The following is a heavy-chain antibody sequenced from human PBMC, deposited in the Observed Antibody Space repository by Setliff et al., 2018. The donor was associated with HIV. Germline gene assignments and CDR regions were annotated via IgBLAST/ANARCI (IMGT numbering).Heavy chain of an antibody. V-gene: IGHV4-61*01. CDR2: IYYSGST. CDR3: ARDYVAVAVGKPDP. Sequence: PSETLSLTCTVSGGSVNNNNYYWSWIRQPPGKGLEWIGYIYYSGSTNYNPSLKSRVTISVDTSKNQFSLKLSSVTAADTAAYYCARDYVAVAVGKPDPWGQGTLVTV. CDR1: GGSVNNNNYY. J-gene: IGHJ5*02. D-gene: IGHD6-19*01.